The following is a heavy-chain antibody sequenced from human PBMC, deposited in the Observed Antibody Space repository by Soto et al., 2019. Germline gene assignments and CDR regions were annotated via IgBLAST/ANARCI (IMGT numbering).Heavy chain of an antibody. CDR3: ARDHLGYCSGGSCYFYYGMDV. CDR1: GYTFTSYA. J-gene: IGHJ6*02. CDR2: INAGNGNT. V-gene: IGHV1-3*01. D-gene: IGHD2-15*01. Sequence: ASVKVSCKASGYTFTSYAMHWVRQAPGQRLEWMGWINAGNGNTKYSQKFQGRVTITRDTSASTAYMELSSLRSEDAAVYYCARDHLGYCSGGSCYFYYGMDVWAKGPRSPSP.